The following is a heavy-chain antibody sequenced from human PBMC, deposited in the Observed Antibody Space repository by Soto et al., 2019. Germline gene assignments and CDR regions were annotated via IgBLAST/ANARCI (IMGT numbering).Heavy chain of an antibody. CDR3: TKLWGYYFES. CDR1: GFSVNDNY. J-gene: IGHJ4*02. Sequence: GGSLRLSXTASGFSVNDNYMAWVRQAPGKSPEWVAVIFTRGTAHYADSVTGRFTFSRDNSKRTLNLQLNNLRAEDTAVYYCTKLWGYYFESWGQGTLVTVSS. D-gene: IGHD3-22*01. CDR2: IFTRGTA. V-gene: IGHV3-53*01.